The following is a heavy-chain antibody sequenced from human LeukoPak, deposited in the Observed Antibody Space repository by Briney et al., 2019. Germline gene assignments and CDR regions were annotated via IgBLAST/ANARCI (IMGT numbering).Heavy chain of an antibody. CDR1: GFTVSSNY. CDR3: AKDQEDTYYYDSSGYPAGDY. Sequence: GGSLRLSCAASGFTVSSNYMSWVRQAPGKGLEWVSVIYSGGSTYYADSVKGRFTISRDNSKNTLYLQMNSLRAEDTAVYYCAKDQEDTYYYDSSGYPAGDYWGQGTLVTVSS. CDR2: IYSGGST. D-gene: IGHD3-22*01. V-gene: IGHV3-53*01. J-gene: IGHJ4*02.